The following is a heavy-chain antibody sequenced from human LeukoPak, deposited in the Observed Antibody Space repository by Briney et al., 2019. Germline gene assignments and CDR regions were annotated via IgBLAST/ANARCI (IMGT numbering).Heavy chain of an antibody. CDR3: ARVLATQTYYYYMDV. J-gene: IGHJ6*03. V-gene: IGHV1-24*01. CDR1: GYTLTELS. D-gene: IGHD5-12*01. Sequence: ASVKVSCKVSGYTLTELSMHWVRQAPGKGLEWMGGFDPEDGEAIYAQKFQGRVTMTRDTSISTAYMELSRLRSDDTAVYYCARVLATQTYYYYMDVWGKGTTVTVSS. CDR2: FDPEDGEA.